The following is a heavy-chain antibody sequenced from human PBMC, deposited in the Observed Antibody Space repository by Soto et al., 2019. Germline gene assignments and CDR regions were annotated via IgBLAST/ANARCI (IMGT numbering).Heavy chain of an antibody. Sequence: SLRLSCAASGFTFTSYGMHWVRQAPGKGLEWVAVIWYDGSNKYYADSVKGRFTISRDNSKNTLYLQMNSLRAEDTAVYYCARGGWGSGNYYYYGMDVWGQGTTVTVSS. CDR1: GFTFTSYG. CDR3: ARGGWGSGNYYYYGMDV. CDR2: IWYDGSNK. D-gene: IGHD6-19*01. V-gene: IGHV3-33*01. J-gene: IGHJ6*02.